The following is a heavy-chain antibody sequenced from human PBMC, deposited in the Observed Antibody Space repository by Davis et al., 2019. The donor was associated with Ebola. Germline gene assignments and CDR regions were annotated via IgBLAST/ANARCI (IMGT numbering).Heavy chain of an antibody. Sequence: HSQTLSLTCAISGDSVSSAGWNWIRQSPSRGLEWLGRTYYKSKWYNDYAVSVKSRITINPDTSKNQLSLHLNSVTPEDTAIYYCARGWYRTGLDVWGQGPRSPSP. CDR1: GDSVSSAG. V-gene: IGHV6-1*01. CDR3: ARGWYRTGLDV. CDR2: TYYKSKWYN. D-gene: IGHD6-19*01. J-gene: IGHJ6*02.